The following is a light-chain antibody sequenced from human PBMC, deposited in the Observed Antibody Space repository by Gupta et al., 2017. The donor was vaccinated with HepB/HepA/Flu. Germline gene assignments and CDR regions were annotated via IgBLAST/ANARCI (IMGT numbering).Light chain of an antibody. Sequence: SYVLTQPPSVSVAPGKTASITSGGNDLRSKSVHWYQQKPGQAPVLVVYNDRDRPSGIPERFSGSKSGNTATLTISRVEAGDEADYYCQVWDNNSDHYVFGTGTKVTVL. CDR1: DLRSKS. CDR2: NDR. V-gene: IGLV3-21*03. CDR3: QVWDNNSDHYV. J-gene: IGLJ1*01.